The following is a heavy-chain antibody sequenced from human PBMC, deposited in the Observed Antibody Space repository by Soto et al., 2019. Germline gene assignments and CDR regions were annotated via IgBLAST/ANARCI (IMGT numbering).Heavy chain of an antibody. V-gene: IGHV1-18*01. J-gene: IGHJ5*02. CDR2: ISAYNGNT. CDR3: ARDVCSSTSCYACSCWFDP. D-gene: IGHD2-2*01. Sequence: QVQLVQSGAEVKKPGASVKVSCKASGYSFTSYGISWVRQAPGQGLEWMGWISAYNGNTNYAQKLQGKVTMTTDTSTSTAYMELRSLGSDDTAVYYCARDVCSSTSCYACSCWFDPWGQGTLVTVSS. CDR1: GYSFTSYG.